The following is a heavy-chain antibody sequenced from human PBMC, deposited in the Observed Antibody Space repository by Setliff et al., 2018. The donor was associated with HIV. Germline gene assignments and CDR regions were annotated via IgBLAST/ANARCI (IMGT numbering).Heavy chain of an antibody. D-gene: IGHD3-22*01. CDR3: ARLTTTYYYDSSAYYHPV. V-gene: IGHV4-38-2*01. Sequence: PSETLSLTCAVSGYSIGSGSFWGWIRQPPGKGLEWIATIPHNGGTYYNPDPSLTGRVTISLDTSKNQFSLKLSSVTAADTAVFYCARLTTTYYYDSSAYYHPVWGQGTLVTVSS. CDR1: GYSIGSGSF. J-gene: IGHJ4*02. CDR2: IPHNGGT.